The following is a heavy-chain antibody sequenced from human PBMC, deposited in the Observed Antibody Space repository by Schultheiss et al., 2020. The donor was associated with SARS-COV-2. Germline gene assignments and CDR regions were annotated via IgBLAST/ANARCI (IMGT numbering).Heavy chain of an antibody. CDR3: ARDHDSDTVDETPTSSWDWYFDL. D-gene: IGHD2-2*01. V-gene: IGHV3-30*04. Sequence: GGSLRLSCAASGFTFSSYAMSWVRQAPGKGLEWVAVIWYDGSNKYYADSVKGRFTISRDNAKNTLYLQMNSLRPEDTAVYYCARDHDSDTVDETPTSSWDWYFDLWGRGTPVTVSS. J-gene: IGHJ2*01. CDR2: IWYDGSNK. CDR1: GFTFSSYA.